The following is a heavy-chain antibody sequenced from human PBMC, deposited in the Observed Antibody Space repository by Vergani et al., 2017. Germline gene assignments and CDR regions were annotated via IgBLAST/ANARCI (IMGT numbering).Heavy chain of an antibody. J-gene: IGHJ3*02. V-gene: IGHV1-69*02. Sequence: QVQLVQSGAEVKKPGSSVKVSCKASGGTFSSYTISWVRQAPGQGLEWMGRIIPILGIANYAQKFQGRVTINADKSTSTAYMELSSLRSDDTAVYYCTIAVAGTEYDAFDIGSQARLVTVSS. CDR2: IIPILGIA. CDR1: GGTFSSYT. CDR3: TIAVAGTEYDAFDI. D-gene: IGHD6-19*01.